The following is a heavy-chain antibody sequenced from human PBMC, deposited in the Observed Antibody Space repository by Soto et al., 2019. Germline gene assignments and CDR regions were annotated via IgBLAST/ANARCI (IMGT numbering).Heavy chain of an antibody. CDR2: ISAYNGNT. CDR1: GYTFTSYG. CDR3: ARGLTRYDILTGYYPYFDY. Sequence: ASVKVSCKASGYTFTSYGISWVRQAPGQGLEWMGWISAYNGNTNYAQKLQGRVTMTTDTSTSTAYMELRSLRSDDTAVYYCARGLTRYDILTGYYPYFDYWGHGTLVTVSS. J-gene: IGHJ4*01. V-gene: IGHV1-18*01. D-gene: IGHD3-9*01.